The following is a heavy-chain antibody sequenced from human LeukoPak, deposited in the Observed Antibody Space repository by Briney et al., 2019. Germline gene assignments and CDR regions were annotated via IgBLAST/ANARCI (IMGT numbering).Heavy chain of an antibody. Sequence: GGSLRLSCAAPGITFSNYNMNWVRQAPGKGPEWVSSITSSSSYIYYADSVKGRFTISRDNAKNSLYLQMDSLRVEDTAVYYCARDPYSGSYGPYYYYYMDVWGEGTTVTISS. CDR1: GITFSNYN. J-gene: IGHJ6*03. CDR2: ITSSSSYI. V-gene: IGHV3-21*06. D-gene: IGHD1-26*01. CDR3: ARDPYSGSYGPYYYYYMDV.